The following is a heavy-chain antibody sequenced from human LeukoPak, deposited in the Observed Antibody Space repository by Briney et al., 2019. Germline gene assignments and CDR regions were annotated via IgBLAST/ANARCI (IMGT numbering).Heavy chain of an antibody. CDR2: INHSGST. J-gene: IGHJ5*02. V-gene: IGHV4-34*01. CDR3: ARDGPYYYGSGSPPNANWFDP. CDR1: GGSFSGYY. D-gene: IGHD3-10*01. Sequence: SETLSLTCAVYGGSFSGYYWSWIRQPPGKGLEWIGEINHSGSTNYNPSLKSRVTMSVDTSKNQFSLKLSSVTAADTAVYYCARDGPYYYGSGSPPNANWFDPWGQGTLVTVSS.